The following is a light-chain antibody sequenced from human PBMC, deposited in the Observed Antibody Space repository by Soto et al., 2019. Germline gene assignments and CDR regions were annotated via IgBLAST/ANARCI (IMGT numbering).Light chain of an antibody. Sequence: QSVLTQSPSASASLGASVKLTCTLSSGHSSYTIAWHQQQPEKGPRYLMKLHSDGSHSKGDGIPDRFSGSSSGAERYLTISSLHSEDEADYYCQTWATGIQVFGGGTKVTVL. CDR1: SGHSSYT. CDR2: LHSDGSH. V-gene: IGLV4-69*01. J-gene: IGLJ2*01. CDR3: QTWATGIQV.